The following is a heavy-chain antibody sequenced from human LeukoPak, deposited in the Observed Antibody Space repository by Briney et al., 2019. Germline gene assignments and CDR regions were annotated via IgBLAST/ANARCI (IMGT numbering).Heavy chain of an antibody. Sequence: EASVKVSCKASGYTFTSYDINWVRQATGQGLEWMGWMNPNSGNTGYAQKFQGRVTITRNTSISTAYMELSSLRSEDTAVYYCARGPGSSSDYYYYYMDVWGKGTTVTVSS. D-gene: IGHD6-6*01. J-gene: IGHJ6*03. V-gene: IGHV1-8*03. CDR1: GYTFTSYD. CDR3: ARGPGSSSDYYYYYMDV. CDR2: MNPNSGNT.